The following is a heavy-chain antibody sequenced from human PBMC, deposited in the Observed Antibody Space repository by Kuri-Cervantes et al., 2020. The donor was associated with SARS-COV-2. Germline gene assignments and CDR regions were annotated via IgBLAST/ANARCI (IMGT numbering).Heavy chain of an antibody. CDR3: ARVNQWLASADI. CDR2: IYTSGST. D-gene: IGHD6-19*01. Sequence: SETLSLTCTVSGGSVSSGSYYWNWIRQPAGKGLEWIGRIYTSGSTNYNPSLKSRVTISVDTSKNQFSLKLSSVTAADTAVYYCARVNQWLASADIWGQGTMVTVSS. CDR1: GGSVSSGSYY. V-gene: IGHV4-61*02. J-gene: IGHJ3*02.